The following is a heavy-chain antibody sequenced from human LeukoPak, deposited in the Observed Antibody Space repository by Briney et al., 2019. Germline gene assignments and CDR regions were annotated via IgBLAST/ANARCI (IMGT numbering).Heavy chain of an antibody. CDR1: GFTFSSYA. D-gene: IGHD6-13*01. J-gene: IGHJ5*02. V-gene: IGHV3-23*01. Sequence: GGSLRLSCAASGFTFSSYAMSWVRQAPGKGLEWVSAISGSGGSTYYADSVEGRFTISRDNSKNTLYLQMNSLRAEDTAVYYCAKTDSSSWYVSNWFDPWGQGTLVTVSS. CDR3: AKTDSSSWYVSNWFDP. CDR2: ISGSGGST.